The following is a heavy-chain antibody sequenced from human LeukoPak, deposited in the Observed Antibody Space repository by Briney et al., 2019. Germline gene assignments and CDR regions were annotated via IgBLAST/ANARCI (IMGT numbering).Heavy chain of an antibody. V-gene: IGHV1-3*01. D-gene: IGHD3-22*01. Sequence: ASVKVSCKASGYTFTSYAMHWVRQAPGQRLEWMGWINAGNGNTKYSRKFQGRVTITRDTSASTAYMELSSLRSEDTAVYYCARGSKYYYDSSGYYSLYYYYGMDVWGQGTTVTVSS. CDR1: GYTFTSYA. J-gene: IGHJ6*02. CDR2: INAGNGNT. CDR3: ARGSKYYYDSSGYYSLYYYYGMDV.